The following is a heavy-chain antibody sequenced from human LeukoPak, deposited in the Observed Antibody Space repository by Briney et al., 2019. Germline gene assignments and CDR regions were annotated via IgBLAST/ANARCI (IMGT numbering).Heavy chain of an antibody. CDR3: ARAAYGGNPSDFDY. J-gene: IGHJ4*02. Sequence: PSQTLSLTCTVSGGSISSYYWSWIRQPPGKGLEWIGYIYYSGSTSYNPSLKSRVTISVDTSKNQFSLKLSSVTAADTAVYYCARAAYGGNPSDFDYWGQGTLVTVSS. V-gene: IGHV4-59*01. D-gene: IGHD4-23*01. CDR1: GGSISSYY. CDR2: IYYSGST.